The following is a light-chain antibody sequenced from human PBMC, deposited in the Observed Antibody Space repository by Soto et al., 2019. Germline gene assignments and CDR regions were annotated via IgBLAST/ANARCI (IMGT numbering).Light chain of an antibody. CDR2: DVS. CDR1: QSVTSY. CDR3: QLYNMWLLA. V-gene: IGKV3-11*01. J-gene: IGKJ5*01. Sequence: LKQPPAVQYWRSGERATLSNRASQSVTSYLAWYQQKPGQAPRLLIYDVSNRASGIPARFSGSGSETDFTLTNSSLVRGVFTVADWQLYNMWLLAFGLGTRLEI.